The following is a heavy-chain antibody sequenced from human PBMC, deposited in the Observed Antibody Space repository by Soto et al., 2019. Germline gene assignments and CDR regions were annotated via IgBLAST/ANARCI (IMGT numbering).Heavy chain of an antibody. CDR3: ARIAYYYDSSGYYYYYYGMDV. J-gene: IGHJ6*02. Sequence: GGSLRLSCAAFGFTFSSYWMSWVRQAPGKGLEWVANIKQDGSEKYYVDSVKGRFTISRDNAKNSLYLQMNSLRAEDTAVYYCARIAYYYDSSGYYYYYYGMDVWGQGTTVTVSS. CDR2: IKQDGSEK. D-gene: IGHD3-22*01. V-gene: IGHV3-7*01. CDR1: GFTFSSYW.